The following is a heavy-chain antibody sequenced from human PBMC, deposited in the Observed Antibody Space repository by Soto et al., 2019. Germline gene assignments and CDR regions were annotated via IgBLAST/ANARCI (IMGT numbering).Heavy chain of an antibody. D-gene: IGHD2-2*01. Sequence: GGSLRLSCAASGFTFSSYAMSWVRQAPGKGLEWVSAISGGGGGTFYADSVKGQFTISRDNSKNTLYLQMNSLRAEDTAVYYCAKVASAYCSSASCSSSFDHWGQGTLVTVSS. CDR1: GFTFSSYA. J-gene: IGHJ4*02. V-gene: IGHV3-23*01. CDR3: AKVASAYCSSASCSSSFDH. CDR2: ISGGGGGT.